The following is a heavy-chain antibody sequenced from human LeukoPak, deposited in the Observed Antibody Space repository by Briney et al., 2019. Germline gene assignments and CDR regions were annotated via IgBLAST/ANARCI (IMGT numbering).Heavy chain of an antibody. CDR2: IYYSGST. Sequence: SETLSLTCTVSGGSISSSSYYWGWIRQPPGKGLEWIGGIYYSGSTYYNPSLKSRVTISVDTSKNQFSLKLSSVTAADTAVYYCARLYSGSYRGYWGQGTLVTVSS. D-gene: IGHD1-26*01. CDR3: ARLYSGSYRGY. CDR1: GGSISSSSYY. V-gene: IGHV4-39*01. J-gene: IGHJ4*02.